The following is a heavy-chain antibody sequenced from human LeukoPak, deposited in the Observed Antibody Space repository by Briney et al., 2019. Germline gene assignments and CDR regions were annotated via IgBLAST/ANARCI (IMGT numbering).Heavy chain of an antibody. D-gene: IGHD6-19*01. V-gene: IGHV4-61*02. Sequence: SETLSLTCTVSGGSITSGSYYWSWDRQPAGKGLEWIGRIFTTGSTNYNPSLKSRVTISVDTSKNQFSLKLSSVTAADTAVYYCARYSSGWFGPWDAFDIWGQGTMVTVSS. CDR2: IFTTGST. CDR3: ARYSSGWFGPWDAFDI. CDR1: GGSITSGSYY. J-gene: IGHJ3*02.